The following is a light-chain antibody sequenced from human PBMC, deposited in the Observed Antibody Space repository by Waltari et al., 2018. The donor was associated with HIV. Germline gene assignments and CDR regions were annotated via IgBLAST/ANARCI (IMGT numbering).Light chain of an antibody. CDR2: KDS. CDR3: QSPDSGTYVV. V-gene: IGLV3-25*03. J-gene: IGLJ2*01. Sequence: SYDLTQPPSVSVSPGQTARITCSGDALPKQYAFWYQQKPGQAPVLVIYKDSERPSGIPERFSCSSSGTTFTLTISGVQAEDEADYYCQSPDSGTYVVFGGGTKLTVL. CDR1: ALPKQY.